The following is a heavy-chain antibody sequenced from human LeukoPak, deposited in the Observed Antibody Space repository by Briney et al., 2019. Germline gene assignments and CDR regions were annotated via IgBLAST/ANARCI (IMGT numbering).Heavy chain of an antibody. J-gene: IGHJ6*03. V-gene: IGHV3-21*01. CDR2: ISSSSSYI. CDR1: GFTFSSYS. D-gene: IGHD6-13*01. Sequence: PGGSLRLSCAASGFTFSSYSMNGVRQAPGRGLEWVSSISSSSSYIYYADSVKGRFTISRDNAKNSLYLQMNSLRAEDTAVYYCARDPAAAETNYYMDVWGKGTTVTVSS. CDR3: ARDPAAAETNYYMDV.